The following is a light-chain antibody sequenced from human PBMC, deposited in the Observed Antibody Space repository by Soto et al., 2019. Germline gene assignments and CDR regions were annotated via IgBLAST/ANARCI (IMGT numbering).Light chain of an antibody. CDR2: GAS. Sequence: EIVMTQSPDTLSVSPGERATLSCRASQSIINNLAWYQQKPGQAPRLLIYGASIMATGFPARFSGSGSGTEFTLTISSLQSEDFAVYYCQQYNDWPPLTFGGGTKVEIK. V-gene: IGKV3-15*01. J-gene: IGKJ4*01. CDR3: QQYNDWPPLT. CDR1: QSIINN.